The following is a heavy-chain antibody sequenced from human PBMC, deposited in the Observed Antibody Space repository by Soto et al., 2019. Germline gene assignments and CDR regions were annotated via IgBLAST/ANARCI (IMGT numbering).Heavy chain of an antibody. V-gene: IGHV1-69*01. CDR2: IIPMFAAT. CDR3: ARGAIVAVPAALSSYHDYTNYRFDS. D-gene: IGHD2-15*01. Sequence: QVQLAQSGAEMTKPGSSVKVSCRASGGSFSDFAFSWVRQAPGQGLEWMGGIIPMFAATKYAQTLQDRATNTADESTNTVYLALTSLTSEDTAIYYCARGAIVAVPAALSSYHDYTNYRFDSWGQGTLVTVSS. J-gene: IGHJ4*02. CDR1: GGSFSDFA.